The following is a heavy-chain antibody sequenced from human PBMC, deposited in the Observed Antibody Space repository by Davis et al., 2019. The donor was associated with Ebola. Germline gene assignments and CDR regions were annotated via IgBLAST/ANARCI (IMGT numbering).Heavy chain of an antibody. CDR1: GFTFDDYA. CDR3: ARRYCSKTRCSPAPFDY. D-gene: IGHD2-2*01. CDR2: ISWHSIHM. V-gene: IGHV3-9*01. J-gene: IGHJ4*02. Sequence: SLKISCAASGFTFDDYAMHWVRQAPGKGLEWVSGISWHSIHMVYADSVKGRFTISRDNPKNSLYLQMDSLRAADTALYYCARRYCSKTRCSPAPFDYWGLGTAVTVSS.